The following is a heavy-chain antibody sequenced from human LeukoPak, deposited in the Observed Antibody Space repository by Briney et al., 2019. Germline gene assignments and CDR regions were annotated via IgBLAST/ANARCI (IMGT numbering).Heavy chain of an antibody. J-gene: IGHJ4*02. CDR1: GFTVSSNY. CDR3: ASSIITTTPVYFDY. D-gene: IGHD3-10*01. Sequence: SGGSLRLSCAASGFTVSSNYMSWVRQAPGKGLEWVSVIYSDGSGHYADSVKGRFTISRDNSKNTLHLQMNSLRVEDTAVYYCASSIITTTPVYFDYWGQGTLVTVS. V-gene: IGHV3-53*01. CDR2: IYSDGSG.